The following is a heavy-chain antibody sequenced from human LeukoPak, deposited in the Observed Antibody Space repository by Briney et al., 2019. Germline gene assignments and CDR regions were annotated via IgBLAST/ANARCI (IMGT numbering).Heavy chain of an antibody. Sequence: PGGSLRLSCAASGFTFRNYGMQWVRQTPGKGLEWVTLISFHGSDKYYADSVKGGFSISRDNSKNTLYLQMNSLRAEDTAVYYCASLRSGSGTFYNDYWGQGALVTVSS. J-gene: IGHJ4*02. CDR1: GFTFRNYG. CDR3: ASLRSGSGTFYNDY. V-gene: IGHV3-30*03. D-gene: IGHD3-10*01. CDR2: ISFHGSDK.